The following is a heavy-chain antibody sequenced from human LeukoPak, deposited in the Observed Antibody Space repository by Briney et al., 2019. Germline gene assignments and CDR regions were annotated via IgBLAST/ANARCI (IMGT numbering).Heavy chain of an antibody. V-gene: IGHV3-21*01. CDR2: ISSSSSYI. CDR1: GFTFTDYW. J-gene: IGHJ6*02. D-gene: IGHD3-16*02. Sequence: PGGSLRLSCAASGFTFTDYWMNWVRQAPGKGLEWVSSISSSSSYIYYADSVKGRFTISRDNAKNSLYLQMNSLRAEDTAVYYCARDNRLGETYYYYYYGMDVWGQGTTVTVSS. CDR3: ARDNRLGETYYYYYYGMDV.